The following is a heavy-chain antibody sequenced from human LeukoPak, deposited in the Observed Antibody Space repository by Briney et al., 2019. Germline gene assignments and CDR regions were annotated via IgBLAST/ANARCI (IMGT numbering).Heavy chain of an antibody. V-gene: IGHV3-7*01. J-gene: IGHJ4*02. CDR1: GFTFSSYW. CDR2: IKQDGSEK. D-gene: IGHD3-9*01. CDR3: ARDYYDILTGYYKGDY. Sequence: PGGSLRLSCAASGFTFSSYWMSWVRQAPGKGLEWVANIKQDGSEKYYVDSVKGRFIISRDNAKNSLYLQMNSLRAEDTAVYYCARDYYDILTGYYKGDYWGQGTLVTVSS.